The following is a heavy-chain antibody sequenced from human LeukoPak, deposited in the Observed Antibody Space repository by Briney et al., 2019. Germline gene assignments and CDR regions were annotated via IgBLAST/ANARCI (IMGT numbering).Heavy chain of an antibody. CDR1: GFTFEAYG. V-gene: IGHV3-20*04. CDR2: INWNGGST. CDR3: ARVRGSAYGSGSYSPYYMDV. Sequence: GGSLRLSCAASGFTFEAYGMSWVRQAPGKGLEWVSGINWNGGSTGYADSVKGRFTISRDNSKNSLYLQMISLRAEDTALYYCARVRGSAYGSGSYSPYYMDVWGKGTTVTVSS. J-gene: IGHJ6*03. D-gene: IGHD3-10*01.